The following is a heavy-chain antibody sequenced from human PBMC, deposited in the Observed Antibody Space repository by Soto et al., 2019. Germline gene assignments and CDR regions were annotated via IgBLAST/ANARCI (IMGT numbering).Heavy chain of an antibody. CDR1: GFTFSSYG. D-gene: IGHD2-15*01. Sequence: QVQLVESGGGVVQPGRSLRLSCAASGFTFSSYGMHWVRQAPGKGLEWVAVIWYDGSNKYYADSVKGRFTISRDNSKNPLNRKRNSRRAEDTAVYYWGRDMRKGIVADYGAQGPLVPVSS. CDR2: IWYDGSNK. J-gene: IGHJ4*02. CDR3: GRDMRKGIVADY. V-gene: IGHV3-33*01.